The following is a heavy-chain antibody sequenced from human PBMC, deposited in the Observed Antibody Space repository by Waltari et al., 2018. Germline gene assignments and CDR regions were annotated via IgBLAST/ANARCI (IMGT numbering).Heavy chain of an antibody. CDR3: ARGSRFLERGYFQH. Sequence: EVQLVESGGGLVQPGGSLRLSCAASGFTFSSYAMHWVRQAPGKGLEYVSAISSNGGSTYYANSVKGRFTISRDNSKNTLYLQMGSLRAEDMAVYYCARGSRFLERGYFQHWGQGTLVTVSS. CDR1: GFTFSSYA. J-gene: IGHJ1*01. CDR2: ISSNGGST. D-gene: IGHD3-3*01. V-gene: IGHV3-64*01.